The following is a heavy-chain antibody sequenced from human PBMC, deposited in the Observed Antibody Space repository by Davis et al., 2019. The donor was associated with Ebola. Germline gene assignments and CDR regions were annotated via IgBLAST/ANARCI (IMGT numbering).Heavy chain of an antibody. CDR1: GGSFSGYY. Sequence: MPSETLSLTCAVYGGSFSGYYWSWIRQPPGKGLEWIGEINHSGSTNYNPSLKSRVTISVDTSKNQFSLKLSSVTAADTAVYYCASYCSGANCYSVYIKNWGQGTLVTVSS. V-gene: IGHV4-34*01. D-gene: IGHD2-15*01. CDR3: ASYCSGANCYSVYIKN. CDR2: INHSGST. J-gene: IGHJ4*02.